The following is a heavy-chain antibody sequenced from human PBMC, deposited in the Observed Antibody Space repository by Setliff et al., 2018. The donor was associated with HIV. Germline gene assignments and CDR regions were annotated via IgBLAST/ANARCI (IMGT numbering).Heavy chain of an antibody. CDR1: GFSLSTGGVG. CDR2: IYWDDDK. J-gene: IGHJ5*02. D-gene: IGHD3-22*01. CDR3: VHRHPHYYDSSGPKRAFGP. V-gene: IGHV2-5*02. Sequence: SGPTLVNPTQTLTLTCTFSGFSLSTGGVGVGWIRQPPGKTLEWPALIYWDDDKRYSPSLKSRLTITKDTSKNQVVLTMTNMDPVDTATYYCVHRHPHYYDSSGPKRAFGPWGQGTLVTVS.